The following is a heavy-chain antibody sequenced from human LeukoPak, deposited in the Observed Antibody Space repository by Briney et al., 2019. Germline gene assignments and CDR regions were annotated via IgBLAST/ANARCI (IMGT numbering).Heavy chain of an antibody. CDR2: ISYDGSNK. CDR1: GFTFSSYG. CDR3: AKAPIAAAGIYYFDY. D-gene: IGHD6-13*01. J-gene: IGHJ4*02. Sequence: GGSLRLSCAASGFTFSSYGIHWVRQAPGKGLEWVAVISYDGSNKYYADSVKGRFTISRDNPKNTLYLQMNSLRAEDTAVYYCAKAPIAAAGIYYFDYWGQGTLVTVSS. V-gene: IGHV3-30*18.